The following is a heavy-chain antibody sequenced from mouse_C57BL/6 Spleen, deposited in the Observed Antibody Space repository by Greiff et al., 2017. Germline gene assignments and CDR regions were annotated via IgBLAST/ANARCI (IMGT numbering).Heavy chain of an antibody. CDR1: GYSITSDY. CDR3: ARLTGTHWYFDV. CDR2: ISYSGST. J-gene: IGHJ1*03. Sequence: EVKVVESGPGLAKPSQTLSLTCSVTGYSITSDYWNWIRKFPGNKLEYMGYISYSGSTYYNPSLKSRISITRDTSKNQYYLQLNSVTTEDTATDYCARLTGTHWYFDVWGTGTTVTVSA. D-gene: IGHD4-1*01. V-gene: IGHV3-8*01.